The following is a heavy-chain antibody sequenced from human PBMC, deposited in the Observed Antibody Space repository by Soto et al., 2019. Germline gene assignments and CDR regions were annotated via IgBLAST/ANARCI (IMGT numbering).Heavy chain of an antibody. D-gene: IGHD3-3*01. V-gene: IGHV1-69*01. CDR3: ARASPGWSGYNAGNDYYYYGMDV. CDR1: GGTFSSYA. Sequence: QVQLVQSGAEVKKPGSSVKVSCKASGGTFSSYAISWVRQAPGQGLEWMGGIIPIFGTANYAQQVQGRATITADESTSTAYMELSSLRTEDTAVYYCARASPGWSGYNAGNDYYYYGMDVSGRWTTVTV. J-gene: IGHJ6*02. CDR2: IIPIFGTA.